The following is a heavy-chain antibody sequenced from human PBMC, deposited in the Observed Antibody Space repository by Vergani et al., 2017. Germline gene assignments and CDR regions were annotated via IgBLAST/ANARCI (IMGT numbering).Heavy chain of an antibody. CDR3: AGGEDYSYCYYMDV. D-gene: IGHD1-26*01. Sequence: QVQLQESGPGLVKPSETLSLTCTVSGGSISSYYWSWIRQPPGKGLEWIGYIYYSGSTNYNPSLNSRITISVDTSNNQFSLKLSSVTAADTAVDYCAGGEDYSYCYYMDVWGKGTTVTVSS. CDR1: GGSISSYY. V-gene: IGHV4-59*01. J-gene: IGHJ6*03. CDR2: IYYSGST.